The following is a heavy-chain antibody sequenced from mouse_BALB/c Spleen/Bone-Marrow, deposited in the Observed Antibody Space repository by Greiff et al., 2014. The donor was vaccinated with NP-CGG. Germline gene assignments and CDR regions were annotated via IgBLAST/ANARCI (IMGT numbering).Heavy chain of an antibody. CDR1: GYTLSSYW. Sequence: VQRVESGAELMKPGASVKISCKSTGYTLSSYWIEWIKQRPGHGLEWIGEILPGSVTTNYNGRFKGKATFTADTSSNTAYMQLSSLTSEDSAVYYCARDHFDHWGPGTTLTVSS. V-gene: IGHV1-9*01. CDR3: ARDHFDH. CDR2: ILPGSVTT. J-gene: IGHJ2*01.